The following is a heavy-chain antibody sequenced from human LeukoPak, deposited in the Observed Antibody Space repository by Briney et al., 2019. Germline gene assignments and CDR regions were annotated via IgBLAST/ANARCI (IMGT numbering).Heavy chain of an antibody. D-gene: IGHD3-10*01. J-gene: IGHJ4*02. Sequence: PGGSLRLSCAASGFTFSNYNMNWVRQAPGKGLEWVGRIKTRHEGGTTDYAEPVKGRFTIYRDDSENTVSLQMNSLKTEDTAVYYCTTDAGVSLVRGVLIKSYWGQGTLVSISS. CDR3: TTDAGVSLVRGVLIKSY. CDR1: GFTFSNYN. CDR2: IKTRHEGGTT. V-gene: IGHV3-15*01.